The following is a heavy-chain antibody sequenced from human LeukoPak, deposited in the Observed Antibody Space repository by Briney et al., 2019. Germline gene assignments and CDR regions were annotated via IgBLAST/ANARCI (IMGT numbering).Heavy chain of an antibody. CDR2: IYTSGTT. V-gene: IGHV4-4*07. CDR1: SGSISSYY. D-gene: IGHD2-8*02. Sequence: SETLSLTCTVSSGSISSYYWSWIRQPAGKGLEWTGRIYTSGTTNYNPSLKSRVTMSVDTSKNQFSLKLNSVTAADTAVYYCARGSDTWYAFDIWGQGTMVTVSS. CDR3: ARGSDTWYAFDI. J-gene: IGHJ3*02.